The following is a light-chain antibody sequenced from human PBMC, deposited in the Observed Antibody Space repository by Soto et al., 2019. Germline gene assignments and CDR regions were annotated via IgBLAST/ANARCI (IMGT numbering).Light chain of an antibody. Sequence: DIQMTQSPSSLSASVGDRVTITGRASQSISSYLNWYQQKPGKAPKLLIYAASSLQSGVPSRFSGSGSGTDFTLTISSLQPADFATYYCQQSYSTQVTFGQGTRLEIK. CDR3: QQSYSTQVT. CDR1: QSISSY. CDR2: AAS. J-gene: IGKJ5*01. V-gene: IGKV1-39*01.